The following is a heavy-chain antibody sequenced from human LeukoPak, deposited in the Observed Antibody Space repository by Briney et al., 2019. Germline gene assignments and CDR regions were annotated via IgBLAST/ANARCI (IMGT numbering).Heavy chain of an antibody. Sequence: SETLSLTCAVYGGSFSGYYWSWIRQPPGKGLEWIGEINHSGSTNYNPSLKSRVTISVDTSKNQFSLKLSSVTAADTAVYYCARGRYGGPFDYWGQGTLVTVSS. CDR3: ARGRYGGPFDY. J-gene: IGHJ4*02. V-gene: IGHV4-34*01. D-gene: IGHD3-16*01. CDR2: INHSGST. CDR1: GGSFSGYY.